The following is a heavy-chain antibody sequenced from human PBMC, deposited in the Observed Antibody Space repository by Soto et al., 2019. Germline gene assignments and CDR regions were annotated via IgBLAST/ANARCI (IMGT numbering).Heavy chain of an antibody. Sequence: EVQLVESGGGLVKPGGSLRLSCAASGFTFSSYSMNWVRQAPGKVLEWVSFISSSSSYIYYAASVKGRFTISRDNAKNSLYLQRNSLRAEDTAVYYCAREYEQLGVIDVWGQGTTVTVSS. CDR1: GFTFSSYS. CDR2: ISSSSSYI. V-gene: IGHV3-21*01. J-gene: IGHJ6*02. CDR3: AREYEQLGVIDV. D-gene: IGHD6-6*01.